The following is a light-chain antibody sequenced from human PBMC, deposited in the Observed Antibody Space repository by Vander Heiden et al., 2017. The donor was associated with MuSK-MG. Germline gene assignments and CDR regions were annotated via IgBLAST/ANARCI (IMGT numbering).Light chain of an antibody. CDR1: SSDVGGYNY. Sequence: QSALTQPASVSGSPGQSITISCTGTSSDVGGYNYVSWYQQYPGKAPKLMIYDVSNRPSGVSNRFSGSKSGNTASLTISGLQAEDEADYYCSSYTSSIPRVFGGGTKLTVL. V-gene: IGLV2-14*01. J-gene: IGLJ3*02. CDR3: SSYTSSIPRV. CDR2: DVS.